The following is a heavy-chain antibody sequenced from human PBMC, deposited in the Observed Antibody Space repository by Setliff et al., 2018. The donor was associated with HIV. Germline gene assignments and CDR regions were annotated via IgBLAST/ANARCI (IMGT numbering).Heavy chain of an antibody. J-gene: IGHJ4*02. CDR3: ARMESTRPPTGLDY. CDR2: LPHSGAT. V-gene: IGHV4-39*01. Sequence: SETLSLTCTVSGGSIRSRDYSWGWIRQPPGKGLEWIVSLPHSGATFYNPSLRSRVTTSEDTSKNQLSLKLSSVTAADTAVYFCARMESTRPPTGLDYWGQGALVTVSS. CDR1: GGSIRSRDYS. D-gene: IGHD6-6*01.